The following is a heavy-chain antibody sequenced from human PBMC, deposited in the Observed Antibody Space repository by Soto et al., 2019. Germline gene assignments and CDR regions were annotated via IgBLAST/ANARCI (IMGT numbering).Heavy chain of an antibody. Sequence: QVQLVQSGAEVKEPGASVRVSCKASGYTFTSHTLHWARQAPGQGLEWMGWIIVSNGSPRYAPQFQGRVTFGRDTSATTAYMELSSLTSEDMAVYYCAREPEDGVPGDYWGQGTLVVVS. CDR1: GYTFTSHT. J-gene: IGHJ4*02. CDR3: AREPEDGVPGDY. CDR2: IIVSNGSP. D-gene: IGHD3-3*01. V-gene: IGHV1-3*01.